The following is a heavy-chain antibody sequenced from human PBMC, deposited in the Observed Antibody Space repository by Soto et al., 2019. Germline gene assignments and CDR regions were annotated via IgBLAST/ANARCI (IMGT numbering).Heavy chain of an antibody. Sequence: GGSLRLSCAASGFTFSSYAMSWVRQAPGKGLEWVSAISGSGGSTYYADSVKGRFTISRDNSKNTLYLQMNSLRAEDTAVYYCAKFSVGITIFGVVAKNYYYYGMDVWAKGPRSPSP. V-gene: IGHV3-23*01. CDR2: ISGSGGST. CDR3: AKFSVGITIFGVVAKNYYYYGMDV. CDR1: GFTFSSYA. D-gene: IGHD3-3*01. J-gene: IGHJ6*02.